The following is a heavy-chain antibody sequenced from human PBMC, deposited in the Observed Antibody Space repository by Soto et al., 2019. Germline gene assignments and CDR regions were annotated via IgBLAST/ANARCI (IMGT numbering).Heavy chain of an antibody. CDR3: AREVWGYCSGGSSPGGGAFDI. Sequence: QVQLVQSGAEVKKPGSSVKVSCKASGGTFSSYTISWVRQAPGQGLEWMGRIIPILGIANYAQKFQGRVTITADKSTSTAYMELSSLRSEDTAVYYCAREVWGYCSGGSSPGGGAFDIWGQGTMVTVSS. D-gene: IGHD2-15*01. V-gene: IGHV1-69*08. J-gene: IGHJ3*02. CDR2: IIPILGIA. CDR1: GGTFSSYT.